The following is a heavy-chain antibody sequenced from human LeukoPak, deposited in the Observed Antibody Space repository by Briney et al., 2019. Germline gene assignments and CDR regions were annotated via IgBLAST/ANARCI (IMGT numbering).Heavy chain of an antibody. CDR1: GFTVSSNY. V-gene: IGHV3-66*01. D-gene: IGHD5-18*01. CDR3: AREGEYSYGLYY. J-gene: IGHJ4*02. CDR2: IYSGGST. Sequence: QSGGSLRLSCAASGFTVSSNYMSWVRRAPGKGLEWVSVIYSGGSTYYADSVKGRFTISRDNSKNTLYLQMNSLRAEDTAVYYCAREGEYSYGLYYWGQGTLVTVSS.